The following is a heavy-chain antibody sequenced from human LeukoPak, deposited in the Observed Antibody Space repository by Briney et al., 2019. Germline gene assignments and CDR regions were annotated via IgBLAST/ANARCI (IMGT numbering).Heavy chain of an antibody. Sequence: SETLSLTCTVSGGSISSGSYYWSWIRQPAGKGLEWIGRIYTSGSTNYNPSLKTRVTISLDRSKNQFSLNLSSVTAADTAVYYCARGTYYDSAPRAFDVWGQGTMVSVSS. V-gene: IGHV4-61*02. D-gene: IGHD3-3*01. CDR1: GGSISSGSYY. J-gene: IGHJ3*01. CDR3: ARGTYYDSAPRAFDV. CDR2: IYTSGST.